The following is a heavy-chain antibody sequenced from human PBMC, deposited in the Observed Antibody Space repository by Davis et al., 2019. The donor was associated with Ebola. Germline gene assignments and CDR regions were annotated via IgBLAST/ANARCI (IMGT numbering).Heavy chain of an antibody. CDR2: IKQDGSEK. Sequence: GGSLRLSCAASGFTFSSYWMSWVRQAPGKGLEWVANIKQDGSEKYYVDSVKGRFTISRDNAKNSLYLQMNSLRAEDTAVYYCASCRQGGCWYFGMDVWGQGTTVTVSS. CDR1: GFTFSSYW. J-gene: IGHJ6*02. D-gene: IGHD6-19*01. CDR3: ASCRQGGCWYFGMDV. V-gene: IGHV3-7*03.